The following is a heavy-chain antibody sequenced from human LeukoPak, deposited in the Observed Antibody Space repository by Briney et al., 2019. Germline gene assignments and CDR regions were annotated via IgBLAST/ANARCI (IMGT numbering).Heavy chain of an antibody. CDR3: ARDLRFGDYYYGMDV. D-gene: IGHD3-10*01. CDR2: ISGNGHNT. J-gene: IGHJ6*02. CDR1: GFTFSSYA. V-gene: IGHV3-64*01. Sequence: GGSLRLSCAASGFTFSSYAMHWVRQAPGKGLEYVSAISGNGHNTYYAKSVKGRFTISRDNAKNSLYLQMNSLRAEDTALYYCARDLRFGDYYYGMDVWGQGTTVTVSS.